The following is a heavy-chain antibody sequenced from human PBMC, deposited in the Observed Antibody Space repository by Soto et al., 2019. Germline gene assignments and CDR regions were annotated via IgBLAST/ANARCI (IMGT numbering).Heavy chain of an antibody. Sequence: EVQLVESGGGLVKPGGSLRLSCEASGFAFNNYNMNWVRQAPGKGLEWVSSISSSATDMFYADSVKGRFTISRDNAKNSLYLQMNSLRAEDTAVYYCTTDIFDYDSSGYPYDYWGQGTLVTVSS. CDR2: ISSSATDM. D-gene: IGHD3-22*01. V-gene: IGHV3-21*01. CDR3: TTDIFDYDSSGYPYDY. J-gene: IGHJ4*02. CDR1: GFAFNNYN.